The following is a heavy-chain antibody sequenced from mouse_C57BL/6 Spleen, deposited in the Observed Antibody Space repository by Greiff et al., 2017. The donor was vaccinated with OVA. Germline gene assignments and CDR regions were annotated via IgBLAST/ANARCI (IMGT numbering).Heavy chain of an antibody. J-gene: IGHJ4*01. CDR1: GFNIKDDY. Sequence: EVQRVESGAELVRPGASVKLSCTASGFNIKDDYMHWVKQRPEQGLEWIGWIDPENGDTEYASKFQGKATITADTSSNTAYLQLSSLTSEDTAVYYCTTVDYAMDYWGQGTSVTVSS. CDR3: TTVDYAMDY. D-gene: IGHD1-1*01. V-gene: IGHV14-4*01. CDR2: IDPENGDT.